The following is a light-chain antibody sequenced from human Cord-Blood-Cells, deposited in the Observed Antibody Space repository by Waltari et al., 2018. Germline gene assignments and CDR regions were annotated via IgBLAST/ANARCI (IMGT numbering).Light chain of an antibody. CDR3: SSYAGSNNLV. J-gene: IGLJ3*02. CDR2: EVS. V-gene: IGLV2-8*01. CDR1: SSDVGGYNY. Sequence: QSALTQPPSASGSPGQSVTISCTATSSDVGGYNYVSWYQQPLGKAPKLMIYEVSKRPSGVPDRFSGSKSGNTASLTVSGLQAEDEADYYCSSYAGSNNLVFGGGTKLTVL.